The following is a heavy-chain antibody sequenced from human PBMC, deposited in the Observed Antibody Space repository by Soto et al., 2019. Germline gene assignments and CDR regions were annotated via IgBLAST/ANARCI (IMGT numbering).Heavy chain of an antibody. Sequence: SETLSLTCTVSGGSISSSSYYWGWIRQPPGKGLEWIGSIYYSGSTYYNPSLKSRVTISVDTSKNQFSLKLSSVTAADTAVYYCARHPRRDSGYDYPQTFGVFVDYWGQGTLVTVSS. V-gene: IGHV4-39*01. CDR2: IYYSGST. CDR3: ARHPRRDSGYDYPQTFGVFVDY. CDR1: GGSISSSSYY. J-gene: IGHJ4*02. D-gene: IGHD5-12*01.